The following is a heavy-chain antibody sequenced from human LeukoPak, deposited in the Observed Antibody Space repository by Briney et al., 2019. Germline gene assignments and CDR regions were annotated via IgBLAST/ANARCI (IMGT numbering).Heavy chain of an antibody. CDR3: ARDGEYCSSCSCYEVRPGSEDWFDP. D-gene: IGHD2-2*01. V-gene: IGHV1-18*01. CDR1: GYTFTSYG. J-gene: IGHJ5*02. Sequence: EASVKVSCKASGYTFTSYGISWVRQAPGQGLEWMGWISAYNGNTNYAQKLQGRVTMTTDTSTSTAYMELRSLRSDDTAVYYCARDGEYCSSCSCYEVRPGSEDWFDPWGQGTLVTVSS. CDR2: ISAYNGNT.